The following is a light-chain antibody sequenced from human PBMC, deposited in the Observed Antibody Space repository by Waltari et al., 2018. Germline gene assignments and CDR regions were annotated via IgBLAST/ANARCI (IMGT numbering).Light chain of an antibody. J-gene: IGKJ2*01. Sequence: LPQSPVTLLFSPGERATLFSGPSQIVDTYWAWYPQKPGQAPRLLIYNSSHRASGVPARFSGGGSGTDFTLTISSVEPEDIAIYYCQQRNTWPPYTFGQGTKLELK. CDR1: QIVDTY. V-gene: IGKV3-11*01. CDR2: NSS. CDR3: QQRNTWPPYT.